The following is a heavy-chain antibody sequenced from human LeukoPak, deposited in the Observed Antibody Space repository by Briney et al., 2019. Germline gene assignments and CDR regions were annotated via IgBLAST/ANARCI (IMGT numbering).Heavy chain of an antibody. CDR1: GGSINSGDYY. J-gene: IGHJ4*02. CDR2: IYSSGST. CDR3: ARSNWKYYFDF. D-gene: IGHD1-1*01. V-gene: IGHV4-30-4*08. Sequence: PSQTLSLTCTVSGGSINSGDYYWSWIRQPPGKGLEWIGYIYSSGSTYYNPSLKSRLTMSLDTSKSQFSLKVSSVTAADTAVYHCARSNWKYYFDFWDQGTLVTVSS.